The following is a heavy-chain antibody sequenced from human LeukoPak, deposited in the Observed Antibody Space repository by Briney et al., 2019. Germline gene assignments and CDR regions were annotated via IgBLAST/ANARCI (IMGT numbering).Heavy chain of an antibody. Sequence: SETLSLTCAVYGGSFSGYYWSWIRQPAGKGLEWIGRIYTSGSTNYNPSLKSRVTMSVDTSKNQFSLKLSSVTAADTAVYYCARETHIAMAGTFYYYGMDVWGQGTTVTVSS. CDR3: ARETHIAMAGTFYYYGMDV. CDR1: GGSFSGYY. D-gene: IGHD6-19*01. J-gene: IGHJ6*02. CDR2: IYTSGST. V-gene: IGHV4-4*07.